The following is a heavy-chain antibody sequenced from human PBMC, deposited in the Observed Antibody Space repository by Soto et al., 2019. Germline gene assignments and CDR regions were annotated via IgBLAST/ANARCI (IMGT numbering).Heavy chain of an antibody. CDR1: GFTFSSYA. Sequence: PGGSLRLSCAASGFTFSSYAMSWVRQAPGKGLEWVSAISGSGGSTYYADSVKGRFTISRDNSKNTLFLQKNSLRAEDTAVYYCAKFTSPLGYFDYWGQGTXVTVSS. CDR2: ISGSGGST. D-gene: IGHD3-16*01. V-gene: IGHV3-23*01. CDR3: AKFTSPLGYFDY. J-gene: IGHJ4*02.